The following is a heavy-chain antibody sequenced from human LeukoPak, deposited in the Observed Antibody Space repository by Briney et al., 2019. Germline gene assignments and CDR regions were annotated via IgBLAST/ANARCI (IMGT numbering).Heavy chain of an antibody. D-gene: IGHD2-2*01. CDR1: GFTFSSYA. CDR2: IRYDGSNK. CDR3: AKDINWFAGIVVVPAVDY. V-gene: IGHV3-30*02. J-gene: IGHJ4*02. Sequence: PGGSLRLSCAASGFTFSSYAMHWVRQAPGKGLEWVAFIRYDGSNKYYADSVKGRFTISRDNSKNTLYLQMNSLRAEDTAVYYCAKDINWFAGIVVVPAVDYWGQGTLVTVSS.